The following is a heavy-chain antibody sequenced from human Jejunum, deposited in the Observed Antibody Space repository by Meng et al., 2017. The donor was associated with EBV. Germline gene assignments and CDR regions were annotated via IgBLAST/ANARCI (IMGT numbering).Heavy chain of an antibody. D-gene: IGHD6-13*01. CDR3: AREVSNTSSWGSFDY. V-gene: IGHV4-4*02. Sequence: QVHLEASGPGPGKPSRTLSVTCAVSGGSIRSPNWGHWVRQAPGEGLEWIGEIYHTGSTNYNPSLKSRVTMSLDQSKNQFSMKLTSVTAADTAVYFCAREVSNTSSWGSFDYWGQGALVTVSS. CDR1: GGSIRSPNW. CDR2: IYHTGST. J-gene: IGHJ4*02.